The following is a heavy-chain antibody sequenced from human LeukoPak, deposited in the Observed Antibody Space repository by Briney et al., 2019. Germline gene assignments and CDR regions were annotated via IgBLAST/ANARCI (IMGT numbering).Heavy chain of an antibody. Sequence: AGSLRLSCAASGFTVNSYAMSWVRPAPGKGLEWVTAISGGGGSTYSADSVKGRFTISRNNSKNTLYLQMNSLRAEDTAVYYCAKCYYDSSGYYFGAFDIWGQGTMVTVSS. CDR2: ISGGGGST. J-gene: IGHJ3*02. CDR3: AKCYYDSSGYYFGAFDI. V-gene: IGHV3-23*01. CDR1: GFTVNSYA. D-gene: IGHD3-22*01.